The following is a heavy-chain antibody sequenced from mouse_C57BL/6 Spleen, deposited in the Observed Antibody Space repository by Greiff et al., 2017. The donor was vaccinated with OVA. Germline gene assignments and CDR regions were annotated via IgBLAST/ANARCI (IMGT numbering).Heavy chain of an antibody. CDR2: INPNNGGT. J-gene: IGHJ3*01. V-gene: IGHV1-18*01. D-gene: IGHD2-2*01. CDR1: GYTFTDYN. Sequence: VQLQQSGPVLVKPGASVKIPCKASGYTFTDYNMAWVKPSHGKSLEWIGAINPNNGGTIYNQKFTGKATSTVDKSSRTAYMELSSLTSEDTAVYYCAISYGYDETWFAYWGQGTLVTVSA. CDR3: AISYGYDETWFAY.